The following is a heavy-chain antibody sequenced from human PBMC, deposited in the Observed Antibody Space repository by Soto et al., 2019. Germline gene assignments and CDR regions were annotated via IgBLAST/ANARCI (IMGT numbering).Heavy chain of an antibody. V-gene: IGHV6-1*01. J-gene: IGHJ3*02. CDR3: ARAGSGWYFQKQDAFDI. CDR2: TYYRSRWYN. Sequence: SQTLSLTCAISGDSVSSNSAAWNWIRQSPSRGLEWLGRTYYRSRWYNDYAVSVKSRITINPDTSKNQFSLQLNSVTPEDTAVYYCARAGSGWYFQKQDAFDIWGQGTMVTVSS. CDR1: GDSVSSNSAA. D-gene: IGHD6-19*01.